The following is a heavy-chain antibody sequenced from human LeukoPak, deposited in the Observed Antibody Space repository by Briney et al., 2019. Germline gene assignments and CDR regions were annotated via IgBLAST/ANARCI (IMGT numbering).Heavy chain of an antibody. CDR3: ARLPFKYYYDSSGYYYVYYFDY. Sequence: PSETLSLTCAVYGGSFSGYYWSWIRQPPGKGLEWIGEINHSGSTNYNPSLKSRVTISVDTSKNQFSLKLSSVTAADTAVYYCARLPFKYYYDSSGYYYVYYFDYWGQGTLVTVSS. V-gene: IGHV4-34*01. D-gene: IGHD3-22*01. CDR1: GGSFSGYY. CDR2: INHSGST. J-gene: IGHJ4*02.